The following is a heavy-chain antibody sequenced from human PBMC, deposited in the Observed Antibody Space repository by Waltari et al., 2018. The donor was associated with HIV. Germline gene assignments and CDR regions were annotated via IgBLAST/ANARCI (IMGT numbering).Heavy chain of an antibody. CDR3: ARDRPNYYDSSGYSSVFDV. V-gene: IGHV3-53*01. Sequence: QLVESGGGLIQPGGSLRLSCAASGFTVNSNYVNWVRQAPGKGVEWVSVIYSGGITYYAESVKGRFTISRDNSKNTIYLQMNSLRAEDTAVYYCARDRPNYYDSSGYSSVFDVWGQGTMVTVSS. CDR2: IYSGGIT. CDR1: GFTVNSNY. D-gene: IGHD3-22*01. J-gene: IGHJ3*01.